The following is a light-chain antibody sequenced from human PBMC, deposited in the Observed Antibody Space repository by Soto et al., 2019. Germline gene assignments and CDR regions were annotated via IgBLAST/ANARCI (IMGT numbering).Light chain of an antibody. CDR2: GAS. Sequence: EIVLTQSPCTLSFSPLERFTLSCRASQTIRNNYLAWYQQKPGQAPRLLIYGASIRATGIPDRFSGSGSVTDFTLTISRLEPEDFAVYFCQHYVDSPLTFGQGTKVDIK. V-gene: IGKV3-20*01. J-gene: IGKJ1*01. CDR1: QTIRNNY. CDR3: QHYVDSPLT.